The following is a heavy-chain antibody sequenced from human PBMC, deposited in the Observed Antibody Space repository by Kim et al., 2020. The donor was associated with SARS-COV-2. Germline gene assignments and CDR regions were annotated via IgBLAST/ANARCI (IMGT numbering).Heavy chain of an antibody. Sequence: GGSLRLSCAASGFTFSNYAMHWVRQAPGKGLEWVAVITDDGSDKYYADSVKGRFTISRDNSKNTLYLQMNSLRAEDTAVYYCAKDRVRGRYYDGSGPTGFFDYWGQGTLVTVSS. J-gene: IGHJ4*02. CDR2: ITDDGSDK. CDR1: GFTFSNYA. CDR3: AKDRVRGRYYDGSGPTGFFDY. D-gene: IGHD3-22*01. V-gene: IGHV3-30*18.